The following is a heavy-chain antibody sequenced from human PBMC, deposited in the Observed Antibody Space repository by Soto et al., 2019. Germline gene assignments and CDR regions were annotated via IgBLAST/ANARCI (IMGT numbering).Heavy chain of an antibody. CDR2: ISSSGSTI. CDR3: ARGALEYAFDI. D-gene: IGHD3-3*01. J-gene: IGHJ3*02. CDR1: GFTFSDYY. V-gene: IGHV3-11*01. Sequence: TGGSLRLSCAASGFTFSDYYMSWIRQAPGKGLEWVSYISSSGSTIYYADSVKGRFPISRDNTKNSLYLQMNSLRAEDTAVYYCARGALEYAFDIWGQGTMVTVSS.